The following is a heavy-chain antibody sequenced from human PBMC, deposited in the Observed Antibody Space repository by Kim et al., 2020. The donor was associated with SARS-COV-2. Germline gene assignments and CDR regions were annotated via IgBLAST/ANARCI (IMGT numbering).Heavy chain of an antibody. J-gene: IGHJ5*02. D-gene: IGHD3-22*01. CDR2: IKPDGSET. Sequence: GGSLRLSCVVSGFNIRNSWMSWVRQAPGKGLEWVANIKPDGSETYYVDSVKGRFTISRDNAKSSVFLQMSGLRPEDTAVYYCAKDDKGGFDPWGQGTLVTVSS. CDR1: GFNIRNSW. CDR3: AKDDKGGFDP. V-gene: IGHV3-7*01.